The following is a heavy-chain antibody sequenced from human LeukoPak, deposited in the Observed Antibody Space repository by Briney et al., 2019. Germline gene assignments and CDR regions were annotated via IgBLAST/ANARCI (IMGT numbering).Heavy chain of an antibody. V-gene: IGHV3-23*01. D-gene: IGHD2-2*01. CDR2: IGGGGAST. CDR1: GFTFSNFA. Sequence: GGSLRLSCAASGFTFSNFAMSWVRQAPGKGLEWVSAIGGGGASTYYADSVRGRFTISRDNSKNTLSLQMNSLRAEDTAVYYCAKRRSVVVAAAPDFDHWGEITLVTVSS. J-gene: IGHJ4*02. CDR3: AKRRSVVVAAAPDFDH.